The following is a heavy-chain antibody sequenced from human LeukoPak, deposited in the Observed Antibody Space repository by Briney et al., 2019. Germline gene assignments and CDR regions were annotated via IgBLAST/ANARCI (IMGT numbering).Heavy chain of an antibody. Sequence: GGSLRLSCAASGFTVSDTYMTWVRQPPGKGLEYVSIFYSGGVTDYAASVKGRFTISRDESKNTVYLHMNNVRADDTAKYYCARGGANTFNSYYYYSLDVWGKGNTERVSS. D-gene: IGHD3-10*01. CDR1: GFTVSDTY. V-gene: IGHV3-53*03. J-gene: IGHJ6*04. CDR2: FYSGGVT. CDR3: ARGGANTFNSYYYYSLDV.